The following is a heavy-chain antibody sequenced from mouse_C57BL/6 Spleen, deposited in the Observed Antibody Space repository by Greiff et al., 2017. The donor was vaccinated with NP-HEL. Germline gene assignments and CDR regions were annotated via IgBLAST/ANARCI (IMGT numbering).Heavy chain of an antibody. CDR3: ARGLRRDKCFDV. D-gene: IGHD2-2*01. CDR1: GYSITSGYD. V-gene: IGHV3-1*01. CDR2: ISYSGST. J-gene: IGHJ1*03. Sequence: EVKLQESGPGMVKPSQSLSLTCTVTGYSITSGYDWHWIRHFPGNKLEWMGYISYSGSTNYNPSLKSRISITHDTSKNHFFLKLNSVTTEDTATYYCARGLRRDKCFDVWGTGTTVTVSS.